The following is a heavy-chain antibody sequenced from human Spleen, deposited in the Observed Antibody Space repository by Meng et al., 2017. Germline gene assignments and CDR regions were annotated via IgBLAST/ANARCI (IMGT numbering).Heavy chain of an antibody. D-gene: IGHD6-13*01. V-gene: IGHV3-23*01. J-gene: IGHJ6*02. CDR1: GFTFSSYA. CDR3: AKEAYSSSWYRYYGMDV. Sequence: GESLKISCAASGFTFSSYAMSWVRQAPGKGLEWVSAISGSGGSTYYADSVKGRFTISRDNSKNTLYLQMNSLRAEDTAVYYCAKEAYSSSWYRYYGMDVWGQGTTVTVSS. CDR2: ISGSGGST.